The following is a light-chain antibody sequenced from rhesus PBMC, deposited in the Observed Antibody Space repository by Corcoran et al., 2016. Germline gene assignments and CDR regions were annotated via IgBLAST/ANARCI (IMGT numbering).Light chain of an antibody. J-gene: IGKJ4*01. V-gene: IGKV3-24*04. Sequence: ETVLTQSPATLSLSPGERATLSCRASQSVYSSFAWYQQQPGQPPRLLIYAAASRASGIPHRFSGSGSGTDFTLTISSLEPEDVGIYDCQQCTHWPLTFGGGTKVELK. CDR2: AAA. CDR1: QSVYSS. CDR3: QQCTHWPLT.